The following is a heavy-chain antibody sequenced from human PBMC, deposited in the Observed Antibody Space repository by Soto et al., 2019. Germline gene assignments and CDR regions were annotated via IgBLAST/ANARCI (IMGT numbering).Heavy chain of an antibody. CDR3: ARSYYYDSSGYQRYYFDY. Sequence: SETLSLTCTVSGGSISSYYWSWIRQPPGKGLEWIGYIYYSGSTNYNPSLKSRVTISVDTSKNQFSLKLSSVTAADTAVYYCARSYYYDSSGYQRYYFDYWGQGTLVTVAS. J-gene: IGHJ4*02. V-gene: IGHV4-59*01. CDR2: IYYSGST. D-gene: IGHD3-22*01. CDR1: GGSISSYY.